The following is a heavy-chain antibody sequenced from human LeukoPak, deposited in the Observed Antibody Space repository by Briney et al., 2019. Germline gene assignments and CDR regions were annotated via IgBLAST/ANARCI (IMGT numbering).Heavy chain of an antibody. Sequence: TASETLSLTCTVSGGSISSSNYYWGWIRQPPGKGLECIGSIYYSARTYYNPSLKSRVTISVDTSKNQFSLKLSSVTAADTAVYYCARGQSRRITMIVVVTHFDYWGQGTLVTVSS. CDR1: GGSISSSNYY. J-gene: IGHJ4*02. CDR2: IYYSART. V-gene: IGHV4-39*07. CDR3: ARGQSRRITMIVVVTHFDY. D-gene: IGHD3-22*01.